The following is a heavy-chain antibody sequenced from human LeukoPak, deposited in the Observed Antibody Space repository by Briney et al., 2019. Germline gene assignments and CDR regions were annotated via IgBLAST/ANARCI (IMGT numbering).Heavy chain of an antibody. V-gene: IGHV3-23*01. D-gene: IGHD1-26*01. J-gene: IGHJ5*02. CDR2: ISESGRST. CDR1: GFSFSSYS. Sequence: QPGGSLRLSRAASGFSFSSYSMTWVRQAPGKGLEWVSSISESGRSTYYADSVKGRFTISRDNSKNTLYLQMNSLRAEDTALYYCAPGSAAPPAWGQGTLVTVSS. CDR3: APGSAAPPA.